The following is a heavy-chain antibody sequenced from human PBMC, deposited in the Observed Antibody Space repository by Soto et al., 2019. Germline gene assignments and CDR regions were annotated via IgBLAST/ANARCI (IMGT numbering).Heavy chain of an antibody. CDR1: GFTFSSYA. D-gene: IGHD3-3*01. CDR3: AKAYDFWSGYPSQVSMVYY. V-gene: IGHV3-23*01. CDR2: ISGSGGST. Sequence: EVQLLESGGGLVQPGGSLRLSCAASGFTFSSYAMSWVRQAPGKGLEWVSAISGSGGSTYYADSVKGRFTISRDNSKNTLYLQMHSLRAEDTAVYYCAKAYDFWSGYPSQVSMVYYWGQGTLVTVSS. J-gene: IGHJ4*02.